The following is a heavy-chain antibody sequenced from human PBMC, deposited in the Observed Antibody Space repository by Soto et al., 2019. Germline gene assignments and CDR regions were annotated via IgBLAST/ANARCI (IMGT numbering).Heavy chain of an antibody. D-gene: IGHD2-21*01. Sequence: GGSLRLSCAASGFSVSSDYVGWVRQAPGKGLDWVAVIYSGGRTYYAGSVKGRFTISRDNSKNEAYLQMNSLRVDDTGVYYCARDGAVDYFYGMDVWGQGTSVTVSS. J-gene: IGHJ6*02. V-gene: IGHV3-53*01. CDR1: GFSVSSDY. CDR2: IYSGGRT. CDR3: ARDGAVDYFYGMDV.